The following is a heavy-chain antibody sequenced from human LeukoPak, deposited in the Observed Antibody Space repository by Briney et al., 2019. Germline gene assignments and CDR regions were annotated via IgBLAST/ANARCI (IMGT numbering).Heavy chain of an antibody. J-gene: IGHJ4*02. CDR1: GGSFSGYY. CDR3: ARDTTPYSSGWYDY. Sequence: SETLSLTCAVYGGSFSGYYWSWIRQPPRKELEWIGEINHSGGTNYNPSLKSRVTISVDTSKNQFSLKLSSVTAADTAVYFCARDTTPYSSGWYDYWGQGTLVTVSS. D-gene: IGHD6-19*01. CDR2: INHSGGT. V-gene: IGHV4-34*01.